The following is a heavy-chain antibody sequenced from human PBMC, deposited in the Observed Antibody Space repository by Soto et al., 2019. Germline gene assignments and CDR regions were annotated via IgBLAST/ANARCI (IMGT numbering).Heavy chain of an antibody. D-gene: IGHD6-13*01. CDR1: GGSISSSNW. J-gene: IGHJ4*02. CDR3: ARDPRGAYRSSHYGIDY. V-gene: IGHV4-4*02. CDR2: IYNSGST. Sequence: QVQLQASGSGLVKPSGTLSLTFAVSGGSISSSNWWSWVRQPPGTGLEWIGEIYNSGSTNYHPSLKSRVTISVDKAKNQFSLKVSEVTTADTAGYYCARDPRGAYRSSHYGIDYWGQGTMVTVAS.